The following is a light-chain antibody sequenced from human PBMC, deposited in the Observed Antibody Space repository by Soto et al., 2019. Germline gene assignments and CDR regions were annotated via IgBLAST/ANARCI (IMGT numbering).Light chain of an antibody. CDR3: SSYAGNTKGV. CDR2: EVS. Sequence: QSVLTQPPSASGSPGQSVTISCTGTSSDVGGYDYVSWYQQHPGKAPKLMIFEVSKRPSGVPDRFSGSKSGNTASLTVSGLQDEDEADYYCSSYAGNTKGVFGTGTKLTVL. J-gene: IGLJ1*01. V-gene: IGLV2-8*01. CDR1: SSDVGGYDY.